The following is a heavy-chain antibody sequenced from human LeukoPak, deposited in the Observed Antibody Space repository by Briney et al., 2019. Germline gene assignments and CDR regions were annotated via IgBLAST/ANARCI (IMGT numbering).Heavy chain of an antibody. CDR3: VRSRIMSTSFDY. Sequence: PSETLSLTCTVSGGSISSFYWSWIRQPPGKGLEWIGYIYYSGSTNYNPSLKSRVTMSEDTSKNQFSLKLSSVSAADTAVYYCVRSRIMSTSFDYWGQGILVTVSS. J-gene: IGHJ4*02. CDR1: GGSISSFY. CDR2: IYYSGST. V-gene: IGHV4-59*01. D-gene: IGHD5-24*01.